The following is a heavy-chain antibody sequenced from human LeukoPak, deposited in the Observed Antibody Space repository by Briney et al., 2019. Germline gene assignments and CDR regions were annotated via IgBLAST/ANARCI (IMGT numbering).Heavy chain of an antibody. J-gene: IGHJ4*02. D-gene: IGHD2-8*01. CDR3: ATEIGGVPY. CDR1: GYAFSGGY. Sequence: ASVKVSCKTSGYAFSGGYDIYWVRQAPGQGLECMGRINPNNGDANYRHKFRGRVTMTRDTSISTAYMEVNVVTFDDTAVYYCATEIGGVPYWGQGTQLTVSS. V-gene: IGHV1-2*07. CDR2: INPNNGDA.